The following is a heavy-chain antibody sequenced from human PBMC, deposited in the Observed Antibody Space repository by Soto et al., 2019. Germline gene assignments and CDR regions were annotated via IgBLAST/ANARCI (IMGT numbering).Heavy chain of an antibody. CDR2: IYPADSDT. Sequence: EVQLVQSGAEVKKPGESLKISCKGSGYNFTTYWIGWVRQMPGKGLDWMGVIYPADSDTRYRPSFEGQVTFSADKSLTTAYLQWNSLKASDTARYFCARRRAWNDAFDFWGQGTVVTVSS. D-gene: IGHD1-1*01. J-gene: IGHJ4*02. CDR1: GYNFTTYW. V-gene: IGHV5-51*03. CDR3: ARRRAWNDAFDF.